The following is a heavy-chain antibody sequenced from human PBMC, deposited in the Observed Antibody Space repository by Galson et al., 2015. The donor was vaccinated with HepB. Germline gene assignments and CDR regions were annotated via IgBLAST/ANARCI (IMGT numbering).Heavy chain of an antibody. CDR3: GRESRRLYGQFDY. D-gene: IGHD2/OR15-2a*01. J-gene: IGHJ4*02. CDR2: IGQDGSQK. V-gene: IGHV3-7*05. Sequence: SLRLSCAGSGFTFGDYFMGWVRQAPGKGLEWVATIGQDGSQKTYADSVSGRFTIPRDNAKNSLFLQMNGLKAEETADYYCGRESRRLYGQFDYWGQGIPVTVSS. CDR1: GFTFGDYF.